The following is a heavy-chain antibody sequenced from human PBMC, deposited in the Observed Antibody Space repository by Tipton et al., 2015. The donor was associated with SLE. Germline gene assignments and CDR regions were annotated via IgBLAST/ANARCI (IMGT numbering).Heavy chain of an antibody. CDR3: AKGTNNWNFYYGMDV. Sequence: SLRLSCAASGFTFSSYAMNWVRQAPGKGLEWVSAISGSGGSTYYADSVKGRFTISRDNSKNTLYLQMNSLRAEDTAVYYCAKGTNNWNFYYGMDVWGQGTTVTVSS. D-gene: IGHD1-20*01. CDR1: GFTFSSYA. J-gene: IGHJ6*02. CDR2: ISGSGGST. V-gene: IGHV3-23*01.